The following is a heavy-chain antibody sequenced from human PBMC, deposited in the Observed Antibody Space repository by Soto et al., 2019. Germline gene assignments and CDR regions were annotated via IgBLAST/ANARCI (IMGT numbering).Heavy chain of an antibody. D-gene: IGHD2-2*01. CDR3: AKDGCSRTSCYHFDY. V-gene: IGHV3-23*01. CDR1: GFTFSSYA. Sequence: GGSLRLSCTASGFTFSSYALSWVRLAPGKGLEWVSAISDSGGSAYYADSVKGRFTMSRDNSKNTLYLQMSGLRAEDAAVYYCAKDGCSRTSCYHFDYWGQGTVVTVSS. CDR2: ISDSGGSA. J-gene: IGHJ4*02.